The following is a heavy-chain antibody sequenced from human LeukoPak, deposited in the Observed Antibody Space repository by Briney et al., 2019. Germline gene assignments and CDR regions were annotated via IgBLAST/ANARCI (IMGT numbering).Heavy chain of an antibody. V-gene: IGHV1-24*01. CDR1: VYTLTELS. Sequence: ASVKVSCKVSVYTLTELSMHWVRQAPGKGLEWMGGFDPEDGETIYAQKFQGRVTMTEDTSTDTAYMELSSLRSEDTAVYYCATLVDTAMVSDYWGQGTLVTVSS. CDR2: FDPEDGET. J-gene: IGHJ4*02. D-gene: IGHD5-18*01. CDR3: ATLVDTAMVSDY.